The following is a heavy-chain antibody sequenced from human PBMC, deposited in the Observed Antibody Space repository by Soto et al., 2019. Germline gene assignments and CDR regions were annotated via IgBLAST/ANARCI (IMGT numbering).Heavy chain of an antibody. Sequence: GESMSLSCSASGVTVKSCGMHWVRPAPGKGLEWVAVMSSDGSKRYYSDSLKGRFTVSRDNTKNTLFLQMSNLRPADTAVYYCAKDDYATPQPVGFWGQGTLVTVS. J-gene: IGHJ4*02. CDR3: AKDDYATPQPVGF. CDR2: MSSDGSKR. V-gene: IGHV3-30*18. CDR1: GVTVKSCG. D-gene: IGHD4-17*01.